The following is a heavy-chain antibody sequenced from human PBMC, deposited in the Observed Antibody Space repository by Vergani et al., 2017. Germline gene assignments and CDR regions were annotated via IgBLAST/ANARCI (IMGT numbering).Heavy chain of an antibody. CDR3: ARGDSSSSEGDHFDY. J-gene: IGHJ4*02. V-gene: IGHV3-21*01. CDR1: GFTFTTYG. Sequence: EVQLVESGGGLVKPGGSLRLSCVASGFTFTTYGMGWVRQAPGKGLEWVSSISSSGNYIYYTDSMKGRFTISRDNAKSSLSLQMNSLRAEDTAVYYCARGDSSSSEGDHFDYWGQGTLVTVSS. CDR2: ISSSGNYI. D-gene: IGHD6-6*01.